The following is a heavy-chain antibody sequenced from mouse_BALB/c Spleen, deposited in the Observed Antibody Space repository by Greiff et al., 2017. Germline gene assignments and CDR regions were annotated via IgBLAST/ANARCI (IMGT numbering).Heavy chain of an antibody. CDR1: GFTFSDYY. CDR2: ISDGGSYT. Sequence: EVMLVESGGGLVKPGGSLKLSCAASGFTFSDYYMYWVRQTPEKRLEWVATISDGGSYTYYPDSVKGRFTISRDNAKNNLYLQMSSLKSEDTAMCYCARGKAARSMDYWGQGTSVTVSS. CDR3: ARGKAARSMDY. J-gene: IGHJ4*01. V-gene: IGHV5-4*02. D-gene: IGHD3-1*01.